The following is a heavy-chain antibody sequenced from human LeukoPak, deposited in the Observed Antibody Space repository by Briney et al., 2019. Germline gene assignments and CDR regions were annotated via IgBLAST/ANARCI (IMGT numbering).Heavy chain of an antibody. CDR2: IYSGGST. Sequence: PGGSLRLSCAASGFTVSNNYMSWVRQAPGKGLEWVSVIYSGGSTYYADSVKGRFTISRDNSKNTLYLQMNSLRAEDTAVYYCARDQLVRGVFRPMDVWGKGTTVTISS. D-gene: IGHD3-10*01. V-gene: IGHV3-66*01. CDR3: ARDQLVRGVFRPMDV. J-gene: IGHJ6*03. CDR1: GFTVSNNY.